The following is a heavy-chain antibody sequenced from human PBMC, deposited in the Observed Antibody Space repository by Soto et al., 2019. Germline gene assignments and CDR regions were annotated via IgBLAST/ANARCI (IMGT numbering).Heavy chain of an antibody. V-gene: IGHV3-11*01. CDR1: GFTFSDYY. CDR2: ISSSGSTI. CDR3: ARDAYDYIWGSYRYTGMGY. D-gene: IGHD3-16*02. J-gene: IGHJ4*02. Sequence: QVQLVESGGGLVKPGWSLRLSCAASGFTFSDYYMSWIRQAPGKGLEWVSYISSSGSTIYYADSVKGRFTISRDNAKNSLYLQMNSFRAEDTAVYYCARDAYDYIWGSYRYTGMGYWGQETLVTVSS.